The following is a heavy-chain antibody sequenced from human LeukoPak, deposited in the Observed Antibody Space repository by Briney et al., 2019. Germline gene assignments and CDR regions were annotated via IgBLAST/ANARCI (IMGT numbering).Heavy chain of an antibody. CDR3: ARDQSSSWYPVYYYGMDV. CDR1: GYTFTGYY. CDR2: FNPNSGGT. D-gene: IGHD6-13*01. V-gene: IGHV1-2*02. Sequence: ASVKVSCKASGYTFTGYYMHWVRQAPGQGLEWMGWFNPNSGGTNYAQKFQGRVTMTRDTSISTAYMELSRLRSDDTAVYYCARDQSSSWYPVYYYGMDVWGQGTTVTVSS. J-gene: IGHJ6*02.